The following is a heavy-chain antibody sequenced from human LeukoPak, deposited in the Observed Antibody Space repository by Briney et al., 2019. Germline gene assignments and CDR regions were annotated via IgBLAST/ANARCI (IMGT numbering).Heavy chain of an antibody. D-gene: IGHD4-23*01. CDR2: FDPEDGET. CDR3: ATLRGGLFDY. CDR1: GYTFTGYY. V-gene: IGHV1-24*01. J-gene: IGHJ4*02. Sequence: GASVKVSCKASGYTFTGYYMHWVRQAPGKGLEWMGGFDPEDGETIYAQKFQGRVTMTEDTSTDTAYMELSSLRSEDTAVYYCATLRGGLFDYWGQGTLVTVSS.